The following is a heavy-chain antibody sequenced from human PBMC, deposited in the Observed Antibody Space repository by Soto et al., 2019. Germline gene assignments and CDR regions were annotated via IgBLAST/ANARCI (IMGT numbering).Heavy chain of an antibody. V-gene: IGHV3-73*01. D-gene: IGHD3-3*01. CDR1: GFTFSGSA. CDR3: TRGHYDFWSGYPNWFDP. J-gene: IGHJ5*02. CDR2: IRSKANSYAT. Sequence: GGSLRLSCAASGFTFSGSAMHWVRQASGKGLEWVGRIRSKANSYATAYAASVKGRFTISRDDSKNTAYLQMNSLKTEDTAVYYCTRGHYDFWSGYPNWFDPWGQGTLVTVSS.